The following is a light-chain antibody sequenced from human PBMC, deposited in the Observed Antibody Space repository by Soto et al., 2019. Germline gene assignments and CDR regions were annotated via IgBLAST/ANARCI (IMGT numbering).Light chain of an antibody. CDR3: QQRSKG. CDR1: QGIRND. CDR2: AAS. J-gene: IGKJ1*01. V-gene: IGKV1-17*01. Sequence: DIQMTQSPSSLSASVGDRVTITCRASQGIRNDLGWYQQKPGKAPKRLIYAASSLQSGVPSRFSGSGSGTDFTLTISSLEPEDFAVYYCQQRSKGFGQGTKVDIK.